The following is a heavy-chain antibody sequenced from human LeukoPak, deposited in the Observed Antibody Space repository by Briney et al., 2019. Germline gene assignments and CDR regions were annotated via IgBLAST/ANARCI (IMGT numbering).Heavy chain of an antibody. V-gene: IGHV4-31*03. J-gene: IGHJ4*02. D-gene: IGHD2-15*01. CDR1: GGSISSGGYY. Sequence: PSETLSLTCTVSGGSISSGGYYWSWICQHPGKGLEWIGYIYYSGSTYYNPSLKSRVTISVDTSKNQFSLKLSSVTAADTAVYYCAREVVVVAATRGGFDYWGQGTLVTVSS. CDR2: IYYSGST. CDR3: AREVVVVAATRGGFDY.